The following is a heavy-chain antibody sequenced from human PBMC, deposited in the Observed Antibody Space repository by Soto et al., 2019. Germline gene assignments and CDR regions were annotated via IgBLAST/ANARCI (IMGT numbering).Heavy chain of an antibody. Sequence: EVQLLESGGGLVQPGGSLRLSCAASGFTFSSYAMSWVRQAPGKGLEWVSAISGSGGSTYYADYVKGRFTISRDNSNNTLYLQMNSLRAEYTAVYYCANPDYSSSWYYFDYWGQGTLVTVSS. CDR3: ANPDYSSSWYYFDY. CDR1: GFTFSSYA. CDR2: ISGSGGST. V-gene: IGHV3-23*01. D-gene: IGHD6-13*01. J-gene: IGHJ4*02.